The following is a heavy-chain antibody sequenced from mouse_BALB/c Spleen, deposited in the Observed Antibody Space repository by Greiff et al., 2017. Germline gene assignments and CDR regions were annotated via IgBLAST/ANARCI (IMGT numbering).Heavy chain of an antibody. V-gene: IGHV1S29*02. CDR3: ARGDGDYDRGDWFAY. CDR2: IYPYNGGT. D-gene: IGHD2-4*01. Sequence: EVQLQQSGPELVKPGASVKISCKASGYTFTDYNMHWVKQSHGKSLEWIGYIYPYNGGTGYNQKFKSKATLTVDNSSSTAYMELRSLTSEDSAVYYCARGDGDYDRGDWFAYWGQGTLVTVSA. CDR1: GYTFTDYN. J-gene: IGHJ3*01.